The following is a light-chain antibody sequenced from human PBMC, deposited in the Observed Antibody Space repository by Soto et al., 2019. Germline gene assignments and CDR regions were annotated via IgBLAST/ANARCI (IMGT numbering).Light chain of an antibody. CDR1: QSVGSS. V-gene: IGKV3-11*01. J-gene: IGKJ5*01. CDR3: QQRSNWIT. Sequence: EIVLTQSPATLSLFPGERATLSCRASQSVGSSLAWYQHKPGQAPRLLLYDASNRATGIPARFSGSGSGTDFTLAISSLEPEDFAVYCCQQRSNWITFGQGTRLEIE. CDR2: DAS.